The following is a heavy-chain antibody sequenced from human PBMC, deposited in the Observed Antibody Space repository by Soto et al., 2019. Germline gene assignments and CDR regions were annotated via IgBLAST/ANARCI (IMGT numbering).Heavy chain of an antibody. Sequence: QVQLVESGGGVVQPGRSLRLSCAASGFTFSSYAMHWVRQAPGKGLEWVAVISYDGSNKYYADSVKGRFTISRDNSKNTLYLQMNSLRAEDTAVYYCARWGVDGYSSSWPHSYYYGMDVWGQGTTVTVSS. CDR3: ARWGVDGYSSSWPHSYYYGMDV. CDR2: ISYDGSNK. V-gene: IGHV3-30-3*01. CDR1: GFTFSSYA. D-gene: IGHD6-13*01. J-gene: IGHJ6*02.